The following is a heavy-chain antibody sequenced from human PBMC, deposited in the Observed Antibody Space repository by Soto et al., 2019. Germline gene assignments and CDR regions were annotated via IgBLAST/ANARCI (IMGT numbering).Heavy chain of an antibody. D-gene: IGHD6-13*01. J-gene: IGHJ6*02. CDR3: AKRGLGHSSSWYEYYYGMDV. Sequence: ASVKVSCKASGYTFTSYAMHWVRQAPGQRLEWMGWINAGNGNTKYSQKFQGRVTITRDTSASTAYMELSSLRSEDTAVYYCAKRGLGHSSSWYEYYYGMDVWGQGNTVTVSS. V-gene: IGHV1-3*01. CDR2: INAGNGNT. CDR1: GYTFTSYA.